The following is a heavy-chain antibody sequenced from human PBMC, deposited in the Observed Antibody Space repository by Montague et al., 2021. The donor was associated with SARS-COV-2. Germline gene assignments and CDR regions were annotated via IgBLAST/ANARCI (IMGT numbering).Heavy chain of an antibody. CDR1: GFTFRSYT. V-gene: IGHV3-21*01. D-gene: IGHD3-22*01. CDR2: ISSSSSYI. Sequence: SLRLSCAASGFTFRSYTMNWVRQAPGKGLEWVSCISSSSSYIYYXDSVKGRFTIFRDNAKNSLFLQMNSLRAEDTAVYYCARGGWAHYYDSSGYEGNFDIWGQGAMVTVSS. CDR3: ARGGWAHYYDSSGYEGNFDI. J-gene: IGHJ3*02.